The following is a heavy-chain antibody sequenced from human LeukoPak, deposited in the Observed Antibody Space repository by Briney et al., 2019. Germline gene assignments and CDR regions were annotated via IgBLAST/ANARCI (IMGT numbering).Heavy chain of an antibody. D-gene: IGHD2-21*02. CDR3: ARDHLAYCGGDCYFDC. J-gene: IGHJ4*02. CDR2: ISYDGSNK. V-gene: IGHV3-30-3*01. CDR1: GFTFSSYA. Sequence: GGSLRLSCAASGFTFSSYAMHWVRQAPGKGLEWVAVISYDGSNKYYADSVKGRFTISRDNSKNTLYLQMNSLRAEDTAVYYCARDHLAYCGGDCYFDCWGQGTLVTVSS.